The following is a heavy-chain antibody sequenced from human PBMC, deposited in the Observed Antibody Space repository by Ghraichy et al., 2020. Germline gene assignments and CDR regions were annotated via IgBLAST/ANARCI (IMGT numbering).Heavy chain of an antibody. CDR1: GFTFSSYW. CDR3: ARDLPVVPAAIPFDY. D-gene: IGHD2-2*01. CDR2: INSDGSST. J-gene: IGHJ4*02. Sequence: GGSLRLSCAASGFTFSSYWMHWVRQAPGKGLVWVSRINSDGSSTSYADSVKGRFTISRDNAKNTLYLQMNSLRAEDTAVYYCARDLPVVPAAIPFDYWGQGTLVTVSS. V-gene: IGHV3-74*01.